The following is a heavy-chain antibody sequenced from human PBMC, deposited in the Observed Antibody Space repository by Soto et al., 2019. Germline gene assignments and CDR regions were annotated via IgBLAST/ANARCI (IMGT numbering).Heavy chain of an antibody. Sequence: SGPTLVNPTQTLTLTCTFSGFSRSTSGEGVGWIRQPPGKALEWLAVIYWNDDKRYSPSLKTRLTITKDTSKNQVVLTMTNMDPVDTATYYCAHFSGYEQFDYWGQGTLVTVSS. V-gene: IGHV2-5*01. J-gene: IGHJ4*02. CDR2: IYWNDDK. D-gene: IGHD5-12*01. CDR1: GFSRSTSGEG. CDR3: AHFSGYEQFDY.